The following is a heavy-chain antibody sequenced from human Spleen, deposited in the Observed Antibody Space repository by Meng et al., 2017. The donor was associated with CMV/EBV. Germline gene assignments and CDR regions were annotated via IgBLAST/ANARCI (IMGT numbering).Heavy chain of an antibody. CDR2: IYSGGTT. Sequence: GESLKISCAASGFTVSSKYMSWVRQAPGKGLEWVSVIYSGGTTYYADSVKDRFTISRDNSKNTLYLQMNSLRVEDTAVYYCARDGYSSSWTPHSWFDPWGQGTLVTVSS. J-gene: IGHJ5*02. D-gene: IGHD6-13*01. V-gene: IGHV3-66*02. CDR1: GFTVSSKY. CDR3: ARDGYSSSWTPHSWFDP.